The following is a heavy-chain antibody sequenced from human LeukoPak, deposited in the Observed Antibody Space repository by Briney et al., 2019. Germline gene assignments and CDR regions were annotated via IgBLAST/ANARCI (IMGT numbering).Heavy chain of an antibody. J-gene: IGHJ5*02. CDR3: ARSDDYGDPWFDP. CDR2: INHSGST. CDR1: GGSFSGCY. V-gene: IGHV4-34*01. D-gene: IGHD4-17*01. Sequence: SETLSLTCAVYGGSFSGCYWSWIRQPPGKGLEWIGEINHSGSTNYNPSLKSRVTISVDTSKNQFSLKLSSVTAADTAVYYCARSDDYGDPWFDPWGQGTLVTVSS.